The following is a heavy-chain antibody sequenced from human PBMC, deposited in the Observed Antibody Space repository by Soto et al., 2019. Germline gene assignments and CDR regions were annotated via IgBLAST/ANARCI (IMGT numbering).Heavy chain of an antibody. D-gene: IGHD2-15*01. CDR2: IYWDDDK. Sequence: QITLKESGPTLVKPTQTLTLTCTFSGFSLSTSGVGVGWIRQPPGPALEWLALIYWDDDKRYSPSLKSRLTITKDTSKNQVVLTMTNMDPVDTATYYCAHRPSYCSGGSCYSGFDYWGQGTLVTVSS. V-gene: IGHV2-5*02. J-gene: IGHJ4*02. CDR3: AHRPSYCSGGSCYSGFDY. CDR1: GFSLSTSGVG.